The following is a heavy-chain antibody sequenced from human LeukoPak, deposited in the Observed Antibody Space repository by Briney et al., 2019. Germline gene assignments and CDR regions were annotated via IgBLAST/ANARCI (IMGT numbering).Heavy chain of an antibody. CDR2: IHSSGST. CDR3: ARWYSSGWAFDY. CDR1: GGSISSSSYY. Sequence: PSETLSLTCTVSGGSISSSSYYWNWIRQPPGKGLEWIGYIHSSGSTKYNPSLKSRVTISVDTSKNQFSLKLSSVTAADRAVYYCARWYSSGWAFDYWGQGTLVTVSS. D-gene: IGHD6-19*01. J-gene: IGHJ4*02. V-gene: IGHV4-61*05.